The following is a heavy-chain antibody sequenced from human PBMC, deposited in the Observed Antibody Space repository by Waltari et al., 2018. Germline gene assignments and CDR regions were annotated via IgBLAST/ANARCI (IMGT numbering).Heavy chain of an antibody. D-gene: IGHD3-22*01. J-gene: IGHJ5*02. CDR2: IYWNDNK. Sequence: QITLKESGPAVVKPTQTLTLTCTFSGFSFNTSGVGVGWIRQPPGKALEWLSLIYWNDNKRYSPTLRNKLTNTKETSKNPVFLTNNNMDPVDTATYYCAHNYFYDCSAFPNWMEPRGQGTLVTFSS. CDR1: GFSFNTSGVG. V-gene: IGHV2-5*01. CDR3: AHNYFYDCSAFPNWMEP.